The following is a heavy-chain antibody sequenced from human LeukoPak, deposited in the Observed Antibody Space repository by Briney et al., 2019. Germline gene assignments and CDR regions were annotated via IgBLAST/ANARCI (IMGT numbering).Heavy chain of an antibody. CDR3: ARSNVGYYDSSGYYYKH. Sequence: ASVKVSCKASGGTXSSYAIGGVRQAPGQGLEWMGGIIPIFGTANYAQKFQGRVTITADESTSTAYMELSSLRSEDTAVYYCARSNVGYYDSSGYYYKHWGQGTLVTVSS. CDR1: GGTXSSYA. V-gene: IGHV1-69*01. CDR2: IIPIFGTA. D-gene: IGHD3-22*01. J-gene: IGHJ1*01.